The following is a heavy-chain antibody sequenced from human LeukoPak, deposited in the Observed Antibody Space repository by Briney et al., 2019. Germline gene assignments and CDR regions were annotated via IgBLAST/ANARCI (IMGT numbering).Heavy chain of an antibody. CDR1: GYNFISYY. J-gene: IGHJ6*02. Sequence: ASVKVSCKASGYNFISYYMHWVRQAPGQGLEWMGIIYPSGGSTGYAQKFQDRVTMTRDTSTSTVYMELSSLKSEDTAVYYCAREDVVLVDAVRYYYYGMDVWGQGTTVTVSS. D-gene: IGHD2-8*01. CDR3: AREDVVLVDAVRYYYYGMDV. V-gene: IGHV1-46*01. CDR2: IYPSGGST.